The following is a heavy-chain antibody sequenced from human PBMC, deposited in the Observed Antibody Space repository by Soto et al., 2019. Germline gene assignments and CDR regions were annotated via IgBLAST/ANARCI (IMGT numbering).Heavy chain of an antibody. D-gene: IGHD3-22*01. J-gene: IGHJ1*01. V-gene: IGHV3-23*01. CDR3: ARDRVESGYPEYFQH. CDR2: ISHSGAFT. CDR1: GFTFSTFV. Sequence: GGSLRLSCAASGFTFSTFVMTWVRQAPGKGLEWVSTISHSGAFTYYADSVTGRFSISRDNSKNTLYLQMNSLRAEDTAVYYCARDRVESGYPEYFQHWGQGTLVTVSS.